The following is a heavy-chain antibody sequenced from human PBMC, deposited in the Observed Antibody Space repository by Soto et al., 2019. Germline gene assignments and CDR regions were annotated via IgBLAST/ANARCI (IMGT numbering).Heavy chain of an antibody. CDR2: IIPIFGTA. J-gene: IGHJ3*02. Sequence: QVQLVQSGAEVKKPGSSVKVSCKASGGTFSSYAISWVRQAPGQGLEWMGGIIPIFGTANYAQKFQGRVTITAYESTSTAYMELSSLRSEDTAVYYCATYYYGGNDDAFDIWGQGTMVTVSS. D-gene: IGHD4-17*01. CDR3: ATYYYGGNDDAFDI. V-gene: IGHV1-69*12. CDR1: GGTFSSYA.